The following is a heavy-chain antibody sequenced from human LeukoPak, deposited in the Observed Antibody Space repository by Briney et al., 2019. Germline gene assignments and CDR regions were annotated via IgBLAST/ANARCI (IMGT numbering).Heavy chain of an antibody. V-gene: IGHV1-18*01. CDR1: GYTFTSYG. CDR3: AREVRRRVRGVIIMSRIWFDP. D-gene: IGHD3-10*01. Sequence: ASVKVSCKASGYTFTSYGISWVRQAPGQGLEWMGWISAYNGNTNYAQKLEGTVTMTTDTSTSTAYMELRSLRSDDTAVYYCAREVRRRVRGVIIMSRIWFDPWGQGTLVTVSS. CDR2: ISAYNGNT. J-gene: IGHJ5*02.